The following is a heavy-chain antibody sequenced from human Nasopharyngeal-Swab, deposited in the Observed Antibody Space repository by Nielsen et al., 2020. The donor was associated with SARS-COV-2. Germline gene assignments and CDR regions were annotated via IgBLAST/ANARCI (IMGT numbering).Heavy chain of an antibody. CDR2: INHSGST. CDR3: ARGPDRNYDFWSGYYTPSSYYYYYMDV. D-gene: IGHD3-3*01. J-gene: IGHJ6*03. V-gene: IGHV4-34*13. Sequence: RQAPGKRLEWIGEINHSGSTNYNPSLKSRVTISVDTSKNQFSLKLSSVTAADTAVYYRARGPDRNYDFWSGYYTPSSYYYYYMDVWGKGTTVTVSS.